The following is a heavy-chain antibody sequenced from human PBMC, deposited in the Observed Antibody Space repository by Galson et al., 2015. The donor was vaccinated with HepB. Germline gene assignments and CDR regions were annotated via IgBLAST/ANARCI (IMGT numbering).Heavy chain of an antibody. CDR3: ARHEAWRRGSSGLDY. Sequence: QSGAEVKKPGESLKISCKGSGYSFTSYWIGWVRQMPGKGLEWMGIIYPGDSDTRYSPSFQGQVTISADKSISTAYLQWSSLKASDTAMYYCARHEAWRRGSSGLDYWGQGTLVTVSS. D-gene: IGHD3-22*01. CDR2: IYPGDSDT. CDR1: GYSFTSYW. V-gene: IGHV5-51*01. J-gene: IGHJ4*02.